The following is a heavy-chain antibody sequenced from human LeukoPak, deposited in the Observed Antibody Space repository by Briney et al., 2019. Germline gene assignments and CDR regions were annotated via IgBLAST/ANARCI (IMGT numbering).Heavy chain of an antibody. J-gene: IGHJ4*02. V-gene: IGHV4-39*01. Sequence: SETLSLTCTVSGGSISSSSYYWGWIRQPPGKGLEWIGSIYYSGSTYYNPSLKSRVTISVDTSKNQFSLKLSSVTAADTAVYYCARHGPAITMVRGVANFDYWGQGTLVTVSS. D-gene: IGHD3-10*01. CDR2: IYYSGST. CDR3: ARHGPAITMVRGVANFDY. CDR1: GGSISSSSYY.